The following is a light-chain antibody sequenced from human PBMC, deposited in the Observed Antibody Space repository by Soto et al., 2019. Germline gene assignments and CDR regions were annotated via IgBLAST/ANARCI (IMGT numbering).Light chain of an antibody. CDR3: SSYTTTDTWV. CDR1: SSDVGGSHY. V-gene: IGLV2-14*01. CDR2: EGS. Sequence: QSALTQPASVSGSPGQSITISCTGTSSDVGGSHYVSWYQHHPGKAPKLMLYEGSYRPSGVSDRFSGAKSGNTASLTISGLQAEDDADYYCSSYTTTDTWVFGGGTKLTVL. J-gene: IGLJ3*02.